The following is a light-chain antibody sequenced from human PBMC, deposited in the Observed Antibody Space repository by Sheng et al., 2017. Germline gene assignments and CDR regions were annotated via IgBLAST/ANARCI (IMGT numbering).Light chain of an antibody. J-gene: IGKJ2*01. CDR2: DAS. CDR3: QQLNSYPYT. CDR1: QDINIY. V-gene: IGKV1-33*01. Sequence: DIQMTQSPPSLSASVGDRVTITCQASQDINIYLNWYQQKPGKAPKLLIYDASNLETGVPSRFSGSGSGTDFTFTISSLQPEDFATYYCQQLNSYPYTFGQGTKLEIK.